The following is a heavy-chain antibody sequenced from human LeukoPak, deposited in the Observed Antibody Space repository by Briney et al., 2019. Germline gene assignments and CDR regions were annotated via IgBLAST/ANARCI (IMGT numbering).Heavy chain of an antibody. CDR2: IYSSGST. CDR1: GGSISSGSYY. CDR3: ARRPRPRPFDY. Sequence: SQTLSLTCIVSGGSISSGSYYWSWIRQPAGKGLEWIGRIYSSGSTNYNPSLKSRVTISVDTSKNQFSLKLSSVTAADTAVYYCARRPRPRPFDYWGQGTLVTVSS. V-gene: IGHV4-61*02. J-gene: IGHJ4*02.